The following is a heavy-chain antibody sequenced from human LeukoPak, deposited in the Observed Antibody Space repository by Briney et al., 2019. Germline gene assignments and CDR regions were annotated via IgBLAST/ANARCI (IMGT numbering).Heavy chain of an antibody. V-gene: IGHV4-59*08. CDR2: IYYSGST. CDR3: ARGHDYGDFGDAFDI. CDR1: GGSISSYY. D-gene: IGHD4-17*01. J-gene: IGHJ3*02. Sequence: SETLSLTCTVSGGSISSYYWSWIRQPPGKGLEWIGYIYYSGSTNYNPSLKSRVTISVDTSKNQFSLKLSSVTAADTAVYYCARGHDYGDFGDAFDIWGQGTMVTVPS.